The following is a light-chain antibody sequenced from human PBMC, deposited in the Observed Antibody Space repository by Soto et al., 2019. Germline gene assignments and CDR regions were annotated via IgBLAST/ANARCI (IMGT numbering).Light chain of an antibody. CDR3: QQYNNWPPGT. CDR1: QSVSSN. Sequence: EIVMTQSPATLSVSPGERATLSCRASQSVSSNLAWYQQKPGQAPRLLIYGASTRATGIPARFSGSGSGTECTLPISSLQSEDFAVYYCQQYNNWPPGTFGQGTKLEIK. J-gene: IGKJ2*01. CDR2: GAS. V-gene: IGKV3-15*01.